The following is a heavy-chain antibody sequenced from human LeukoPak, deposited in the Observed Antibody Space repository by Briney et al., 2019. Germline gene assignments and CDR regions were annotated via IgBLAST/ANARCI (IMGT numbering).Heavy chain of an antibody. J-gene: IGHJ4*02. CDR3: ANRLVRATNFDY. CDR2: ISGSGGST. Sequence: VGSLRLSCAASGFTFSTYAMSWVRQAPGKGLEWVSAISGSGGSTYYADSVKGRFTISRDNSKNTLYLQMNSLRAEDTAVYYCANRLVRATNFDYWGQGTLVTVSS. V-gene: IGHV3-23*01. CDR1: GFTFSTYA. D-gene: IGHD1-26*01.